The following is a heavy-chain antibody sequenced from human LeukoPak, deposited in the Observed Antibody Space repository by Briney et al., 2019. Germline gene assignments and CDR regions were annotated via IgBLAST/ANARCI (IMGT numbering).Heavy chain of an antibody. CDR1: GFTFGSYA. J-gene: IGHJ4*02. D-gene: IGHD2/OR15-2a*01. CDR2: ISYDGGTT. V-gene: IGHV3-30-3*02. Sequence: PGGSLRLSCAASGFTFGSYAMNWVRQAPGKGLEWVAVISYDGGTTYYADSVKGRFTISRDNSKNTLYLQMNSLRAEDTAVYYCAKNVIPSFLWGQGTLVTVSS. CDR3: AKNVIPSFL.